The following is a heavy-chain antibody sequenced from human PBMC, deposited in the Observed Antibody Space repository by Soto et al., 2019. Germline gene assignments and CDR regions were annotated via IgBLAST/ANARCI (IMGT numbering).Heavy chain of an antibody. D-gene: IGHD2-21*01. CDR2: ISTSTTYI. CDR3: ARDPVGVDSTFYFDS. Sequence: EVHLVESGGGLVKPGGSLRLSCEASGFTFSYYTMTWVRQAPGRGLEWVSSISTSTTYISYADSMRGRFTISRDNAKNSLYLQMNSLRVEDTAVYYCARDPVGVDSTFYFDSWGQGTLVTVSS. V-gene: IGHV3-21*01. CDR1: GFTFSYYT. J-gene: IGHJ4*02.